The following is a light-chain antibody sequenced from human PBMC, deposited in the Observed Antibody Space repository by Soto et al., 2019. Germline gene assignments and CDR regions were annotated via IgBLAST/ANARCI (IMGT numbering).Light chain of an antibody. V-gene: IGKV3-11*01. CDR1: QGVSKY. CDR2: DAS. Sequence: EIVLKQSPATLSLSPGERATLSCRTIQGVSKYFAWYQQKPGRAPRLLIYDASSKATGIPARFIGSGSATDFTLTISSPEPEDFAIYYCQQRNNWPITFGQGTRLEIK. J-gene: IGKJ5*01. CDR3: QQRNNWPIT.